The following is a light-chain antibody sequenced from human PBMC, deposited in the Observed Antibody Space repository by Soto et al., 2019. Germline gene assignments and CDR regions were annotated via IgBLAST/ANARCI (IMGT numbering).Light chain of an antibody. CDR3: IQASTSPRT. J-gene: IGKJ1*01. V-gene: IGKV2-28*01. CDR2: LGS. Sequence: DIVMTQSPLSLPVTPGEPASISCRSSQSLLHSNGYNYLVWYLQKPAQAPQLLISLGSNRAYGVPDRFSGSGSGTDFTLTISRVEAEDFGAYYCIQASTSPRTFGQGTKVEIK. CDR1: QSLLHSNGYNY.